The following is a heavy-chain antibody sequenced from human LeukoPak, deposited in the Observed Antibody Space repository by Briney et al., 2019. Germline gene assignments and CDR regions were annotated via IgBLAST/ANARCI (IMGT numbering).Heavy chain of an antibody. CDR3: ARDSSSCSGGSCYTAI. V-gene: IGHV7-4-1*02. D-gene: IGHD2-15*01. CDR2: INTNTGNP. CDR1: GYTFTSYA. J-gene: IGHJ3*02. Sequence: ASVKGSCKASGYTFTSYAMNWVRQAPGRGLEWMGCINTNTGNPTYTQGFTGRFVFSLDTSVSTAYLQISSLKAEDTAVYYCARDSSSCSGGSCYTAIWGQGTMVTVSS.